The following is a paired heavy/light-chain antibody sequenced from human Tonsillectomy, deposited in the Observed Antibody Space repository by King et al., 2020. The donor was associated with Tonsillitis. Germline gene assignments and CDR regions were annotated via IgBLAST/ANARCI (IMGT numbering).Light chain of an antibody. J-gene: IGLJ3*02. Sequence: QSALTQPASVSGSPGQSITISCTGTRSDVGAFNYVSWYQQFPGKAPKLIIYDVSDRPSGVSNRFSGSKSGNTASLTLSGLQAEDEADYYCSSYTTSGTWVFGGGTKVTVL. CDR1: RSDVGAFNY. CDR2: DVS. V-gene: IGLV2-14*01. CDR3: SSYTTSGTWV.
Heavy chain of an antibody. CDR3: ARTPVRPLAFDY. CDR1: GFTVSSNY. V-gene: IGHV3-53*02. CDR2: IHDGGIP. D-gene: IGHD3-10*01. J-gene: IGHJ4*02. Sequence: EVQVVESGGGLIQPGGSLRLFCEASGFTVSSNYMSWVRQAPGKGLEWVSVIHDGGIPYYAESVKGRFTISRDNSKNIVWLQMNSLRAEDTAVYFCARTPVRPLAFDYWGQGTLVTV.